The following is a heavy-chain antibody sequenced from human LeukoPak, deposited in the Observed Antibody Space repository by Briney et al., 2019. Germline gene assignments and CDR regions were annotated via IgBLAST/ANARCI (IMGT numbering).Heavy chain of an antibody. Sequence: GASVKVSCKASGGTFSSYAISWVRQAPGQGLEWMGGIIPIFGTANYAQKFQGRVTITADKSTSTAYMELSSLRSEDTAVYYCARDTFGYLPGLFDPWGQGTLVTVSS. CDR2: IIPIFGTA. CDR3: ARDTFGYLPGLFDP. V-gene: IGHV1-69*06. D-gene: IGHD5-18*01. CDR1: GGTFSSYA. J-gene: IGHJ5*02.